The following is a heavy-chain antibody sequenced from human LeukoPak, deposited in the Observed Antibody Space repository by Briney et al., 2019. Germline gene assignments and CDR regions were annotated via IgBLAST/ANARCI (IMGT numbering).Heavy chain of an antibody. Sequence: GGSLRLSCTASGFTFTNAWMSWVRQAPGKGLEWVANMKQDGSEKYYVDSVKGRFTISRDNAKNSLYLQMNSLRAEDTAVYYCARSVGARYCSGGSCYVDCDWFDPWGQGTLVTVSS. CDR1: GFTFTNAW. CDR3: ARSVGARYCSGGSCYVDCDWFDP. J-gene: IGHJ5*02. CDR2: MKQDGSEK. D-gene: IGHD2-15*01. V-gene: IGHV3-7*01.